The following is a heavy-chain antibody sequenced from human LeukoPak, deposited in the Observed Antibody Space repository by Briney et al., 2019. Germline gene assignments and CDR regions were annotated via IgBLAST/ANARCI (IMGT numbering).Heavy chain of an antibody. CDR2: ISGSAYTT. D-gene: IGHD2-8*01. CDR3: AKLPIMLALNRIEF. Sequence: GGSLRLSCAASGFNFRTYGMSWIRQAPGKGLEWVAGISGSAYTTHYAGSVKGRFTISRDNSKNTLFLQMDSLRVEDTAVYYCAKLPIMLALNRIEFWSQGSLVTVTS. CDR1: GFNFRTYG. J-gene: IGHJ4*02. V-gene: IGHV3-23*01.